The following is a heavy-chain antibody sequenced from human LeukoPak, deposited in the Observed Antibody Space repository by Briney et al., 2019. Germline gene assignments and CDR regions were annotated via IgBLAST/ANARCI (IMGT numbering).Heavy chain of an antibody. J-gene: IGHJ4*02. CDR1: GYPFTSYW. Sequence: GESLKIYCKGSGYPFTSYWLGWVRQLPGNGLGWMGIIYPGDSDTRYSPSFQGQVTISADKSINTAFLQWSSLKASDTAMYYCARSRDYGTDYYCDYWRQGTLVTVSS. CDR2: IYPGDSDT. CDR3: ARSRDYGTDYYCDY. V-gene: IGHV5-51*01. D-gene: IGHD4-17*01.